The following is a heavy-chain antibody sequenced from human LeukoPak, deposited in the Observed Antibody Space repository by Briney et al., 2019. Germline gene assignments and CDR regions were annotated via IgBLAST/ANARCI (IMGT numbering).Heavy chain of an antibody. J-gene: IGHJ5*02. CDR3: ARDFAYYDSSGYPNRSWFDP. D-gene: IGHD3-22*01. Sequence: ASVKVSCKASGYTFTSYYMHWVRQAPGQGLEGMGIINPSGGSTSYAQKFQGRVTMTRDTSTSTVYMELSSLRSEDTAVYYCARDFAYYDSSGYPNRSWFDPWGQGTLVTVSS. CDR1: GYTFTSYY. CDR2: INPSGGST. V-gene: IGHV1-46*03.